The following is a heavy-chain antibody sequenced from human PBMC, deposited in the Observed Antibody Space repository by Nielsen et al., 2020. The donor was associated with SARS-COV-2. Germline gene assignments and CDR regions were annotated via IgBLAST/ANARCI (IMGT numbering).Heavy chain of an antibody. CDR1: GGSISSSSYY. J-gene: IGHJ4*02. D-gene: IGHD3-10*01. CDR3: ARAYYYGSGSYPNYFDY. V-gene: IGHV4-39*01. Sequence: SETLSLTCTVSGGSISSSSYYWGWIRQPPGKGLEWIGSIYYSGSTYYNPSLKSRVTISVDTSKNQFSLKLSSVTAADTAVYYCARAYYYGSGSYPNYFDYWGQGTLVTVSS. CDR2: IYYSGST.